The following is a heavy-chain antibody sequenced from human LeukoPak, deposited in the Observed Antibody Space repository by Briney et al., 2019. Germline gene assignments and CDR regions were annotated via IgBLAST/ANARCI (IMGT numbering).Heavy chain of an antibody. D-gene: IGHD1-26*01. J-gene: IGHJ4*02. Sequence: SETLSLTCTVSGGSISSYYWSWIRQPPGKGLEWIGYIYYSGSTNYNPSLKSRVTISVDTSKNQFSLKLSSVTAADTAVYYCARPPGGATYYFDYWGQGTLVTVSS. CDR3: ARPPGGATYYFDY. CDR1: GGSISSYY. CDR2: IYYSGST. V-gene: IGHV4-59*08.